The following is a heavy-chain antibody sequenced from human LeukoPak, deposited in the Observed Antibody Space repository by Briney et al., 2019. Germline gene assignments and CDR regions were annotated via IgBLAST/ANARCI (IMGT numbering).Heavy chain of an antibody. CDR2: ISVIGCSP. D-gene: IGHD3-22*01. Sequence: SXVRQGXXXXXXXXSAISVIGCSPYYAHSVKGRFTISRDNSKNPLYLQMNSLRAEDTAVYYCAKDRVSRNYYDSSGYSYWGQGTLVTVSS. J-gene: IGHJ4*02. V-gene: IGHV3-23*01. CDR3: AKDRVSRNYYDSSGYSY.